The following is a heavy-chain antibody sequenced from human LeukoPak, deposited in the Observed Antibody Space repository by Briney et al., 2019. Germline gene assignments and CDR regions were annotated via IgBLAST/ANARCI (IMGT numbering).Heavy chain of an antibody. D-gene: IGHD2-2*02. CDR3: ARQRYCSSTSCYRNAEYFQH. CDR1: GGSISSSSYY. CDR2: IYYSGST. J-gene: IGHJ1*01. Sequence: ETLSLTCTVSGGSISSSSYYWGWIRQPPGKGLEWIGSIYYSGSTYYNPSLKSRVTISVDTSKNQFSLKLSSVTAADTAVYYCARQRYCSSTSCYRNAEYFQHWGQGTLVTVSS. V-gene: IGHV4-39*01.